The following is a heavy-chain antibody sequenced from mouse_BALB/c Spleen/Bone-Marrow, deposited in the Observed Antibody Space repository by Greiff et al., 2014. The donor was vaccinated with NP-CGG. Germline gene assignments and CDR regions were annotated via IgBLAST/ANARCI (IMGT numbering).Heavy chain of an antibody. J-gene: IGHJ3*01. CDR3: AREDDYEGTFAL. CDR2: ISNFAYSI. Sequence: RKITRPTSGFTFSDYGMAWVRQDPGKGPEWVTFISNFAYSIYYAGTVTCRFTISRENAKNTMCLEMSSLRSEDTAMYYCAREDDYEGTFALWGQGTL. V-gene: IGHV5-15*02. D-gene: IGHD2-4*01. CDR1: GFTFSDYG.